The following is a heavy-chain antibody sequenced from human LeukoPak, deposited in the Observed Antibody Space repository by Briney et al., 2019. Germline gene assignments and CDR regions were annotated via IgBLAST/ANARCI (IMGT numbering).Heavy chain of an antibody. V-gene: IGHV1-2*06. CDR1: RYTFTGYY. Sequence: ASVKVSCKASRYTFTGYYMHWVRQAPGQGLEWMGRINPNSGGTNYAQKFQGRVTMTRDTSISTAYMELSRLRSDDTAVYYCARDPYDSSGPAYWGQGTLVTVSS. CDR2: INPNSGGT. CDR3: ARDPYDSSGPAY. J-gene: IGHJ4*02. D-gene: IGHD3-22*01.